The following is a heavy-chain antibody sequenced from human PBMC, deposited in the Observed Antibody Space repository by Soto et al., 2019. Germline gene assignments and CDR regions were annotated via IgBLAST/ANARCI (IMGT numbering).Heavy chain of an antibody. CDR2: LSSDSTHI. D-gene: IGHD3-22*01. Sequence: GGSLRLSCSASGFAFERYTLNWVRQAPGKGLEWLSSLSSDSTHIYDAASVRGRFTIARDNAKMSLFLHMNSLRAEDTAVYYCARLGGRGDSSGYYPYYYYYYGMDVWGQGTTVTVSS. J-gene: IGHJ6*02. V-gene: IGHV3-21*04. CDR1: GFAFERYT. CDR3: ARLGGRGDSSGYYPYYYYYYGMDV.